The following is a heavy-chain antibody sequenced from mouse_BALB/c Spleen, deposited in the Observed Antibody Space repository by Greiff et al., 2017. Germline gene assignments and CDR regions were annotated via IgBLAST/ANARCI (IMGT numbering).Heavy chain of an antibody. Sequence: EVMLVESGGGLVKPGGSLKLSCAASGFTFSDYYMYWVRQTPEKRLEWVATISDGGSYTYYPDSVKGRFTISRDNAKNNLYLQMSSLKSEDTAMYYCARGRDYYAMDYWGQGTSVTVSS. CDR1: GFTFSDYY. CDR2: ISDGGSYT. J-gene: IGHJ4*01. V-gene: IGHV5-4*02. CDR3: ARGRDYYAMDY.